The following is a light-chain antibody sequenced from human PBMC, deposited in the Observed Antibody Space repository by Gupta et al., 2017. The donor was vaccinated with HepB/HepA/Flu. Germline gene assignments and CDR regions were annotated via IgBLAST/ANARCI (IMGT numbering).Light chain of an antibody. CDR2: DVS. CDR1: SSDVGGYNY. CDR3: CYYQTSNTLHGV. J-gene: IGLJ2*01. Sequence: QSALTQPASVSGSPGQSITISCTGTSSDVGGYNYVSWYQQHPGKAPKLMSYDVSNRPSGVSKRFSGSKSGNTASLTIPGLQAEDEADYDGCYYQTSNTLHGVFGGGTKLTVL. V-gene: IGLV2-14*01.